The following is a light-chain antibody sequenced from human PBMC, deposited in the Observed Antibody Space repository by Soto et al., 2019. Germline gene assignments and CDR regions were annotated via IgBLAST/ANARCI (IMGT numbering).Light chain of an antibody. CDR3: AAWDDSLNRVI. CDR2: AND. CDR1: SSNIGRAT. J-gene: IGLJ2*01. Sequence: QSVLTQPPSAAGTPGQSVTISCSGSSSNIGRATVNWYQQLPGTAPTLLIYANDQRPSGVADRFSGSKSGTSASLAISGLQSADDADYYCAAWDDSLNRVIFGGGTKLTVL. V-gene: IGLV1-44*01.